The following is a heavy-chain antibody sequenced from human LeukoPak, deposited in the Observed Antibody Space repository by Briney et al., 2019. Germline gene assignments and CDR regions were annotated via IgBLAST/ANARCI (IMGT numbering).Heavy chain of an antibody. J-gene: IGHJ6*01. D-gene: IGHD2/OR15-2a*01. CDR3: AKMKGHPLQKYYMDV. Sequence: GGSLRLSCAASGFTFSGFAMSWVRRPPGKGLEWVSGISGSGYNTLYAASVKGRFTISRDNSKNALYLEMNSLRAEDTAIYYCAKMKGHPLQKYYMDVWGQGTTVTVSS. V-gene: IGHV3-23*01. CDR2: ISGSGYNT. CDR1: GFTFSGFA.